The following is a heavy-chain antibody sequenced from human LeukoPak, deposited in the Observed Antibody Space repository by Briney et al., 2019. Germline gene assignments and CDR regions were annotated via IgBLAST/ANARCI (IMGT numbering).Heavy chain of an antibody. J-gene: IGHJ3*02. Sequence: GGSLRLSCIASGVTFDNYGMSWVRQVPGKGLEWVSGITRNGGTTDCADSVKGRFTISRDNAKNSLYLQMSSLRAEDTALYHCARGYLKGPFDIWGQGTMVTVSS. D-gene: IGHD5-18*01. CDR3: ARGYLKGPFDI. CDR2: ITRNGGTT. CDR1: GVTFDNYG. V-gene: IGHV3-20*01.